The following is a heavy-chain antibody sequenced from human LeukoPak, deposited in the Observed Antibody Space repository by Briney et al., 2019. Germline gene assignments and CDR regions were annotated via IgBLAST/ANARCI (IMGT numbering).Heavy chain of an antibody. CDR3: ARHRDYYDT. CDR1: GGSVSGFY. J-gene: IGHJ4*01. D-gene: IGHD3-22*01. V-gene: IGHV4-34*01. Sequence: SETLSLTCAVYGGSVSGFYWGWIRQPPGMGLEWIGEIHHSGSTNYNPSLKSRVTISVDTSKNQCTLKLSSVTAPDTAMYFCARHRDYYDTWGHGTLVTVSS. CDR2: IHHSGST.